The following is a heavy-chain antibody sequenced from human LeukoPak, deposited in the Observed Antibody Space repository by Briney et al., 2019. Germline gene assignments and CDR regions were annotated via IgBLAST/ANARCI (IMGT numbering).Heavy chain of an antibody. CDR3: ARDFIDTYYYDSSAP. CDR1: GFAFSSYS. Sequence: GGSLRLSCAASGFAFSSYSMNWVRQAPGKGLEWVSYISSTSSIKYYADSVKGRFTISRDNAKNSLYLQMSSLRAEDTAVYYCARDFIDTYYYDSSAPWGQGTLVTVSS. J-gene: IGHJ5*02. D-gene: IGHD3-22*01. V-gene: IGHV3-48*01. CDR2: ISSTSSIK.